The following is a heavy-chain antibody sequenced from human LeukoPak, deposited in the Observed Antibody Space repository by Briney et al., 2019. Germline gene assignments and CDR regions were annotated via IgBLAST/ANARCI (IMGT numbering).Heavy chain of an antibody. Sequence: GGSLRLSCVASGFTFSSSEMNWVRQAPGKGLKWVSFISSSASSIYYADSVKGRFTISRDNAKNSLYQQMNSLRAEDTAVYYCARDRGVGASYFDYWGQGTLVTVSS. CDR2: ISSSASSI. CDR3: ARDRGVGASYFDY. D-gene: IGHD1-26*01. V-gene: IGHV3-48*03. CDR1: GFTFSSSE. J-gene: IGHJ4*02.